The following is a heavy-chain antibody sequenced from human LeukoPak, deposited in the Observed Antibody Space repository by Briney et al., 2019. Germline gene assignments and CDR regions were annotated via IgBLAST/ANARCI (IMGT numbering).Heavy chain of an antibody. D-gene: IGHD7-27*01. V-gene: IGHV1-8*01. CDR2: MNPNSGNT. J-gene: IGHJ4*02. CDR3: ARNPDFTGDFDC. Sequence: ASVKVSCKASGYTFTSYDINWVRQATGQGLEWMGWMNPNSGNTGYAQKFQGRVTMTRNTSTSTAYMELSSLTSEDTAVYYCARNPDFTGDFDCWGQGTLVTVSS. CDR1: GYTFTSYD.